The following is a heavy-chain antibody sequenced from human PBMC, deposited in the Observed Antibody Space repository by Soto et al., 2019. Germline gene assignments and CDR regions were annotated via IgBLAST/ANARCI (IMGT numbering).Heavy chain of an antibody. V-gene: IGHV1-18*04. CDR3: ARDHDSLLDDYGDYWDY. CDR1: GYTFTGYY. Sequence: ASVKVSCKASGYTFTGYYMHWVRQAPGQGLEWMGWISAYNGNTNYAQKLQGRVTMTTDTSTSTAYMELRSLRSDDTAVYYCARDHDSLLDDYGDYWDYWGQGTLVTVSS. J-gene: IGHJ4*02. D-gene: IGHD4-17*01. CDR2: ISAYNGNT.